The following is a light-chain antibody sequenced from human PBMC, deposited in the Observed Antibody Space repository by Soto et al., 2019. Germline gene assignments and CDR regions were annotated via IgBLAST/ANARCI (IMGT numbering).Light chain of an antibody. CDR2: GAS. Sequence: EIVLTQSPGTLSLSPGERATLSCRASQSVSSSYLAWYQQKPGQAPRLLIYGASSRPTGIPDRFSGSGSGTEFTLTISSLEPEDFAVYYCQQRSNWLTFGGGTRWIS. CDR1: QSVSSSY. J-gene: IGKJ4*01. V-gene: IGKV3D-20*02. CDR3: QQRSNWLT.